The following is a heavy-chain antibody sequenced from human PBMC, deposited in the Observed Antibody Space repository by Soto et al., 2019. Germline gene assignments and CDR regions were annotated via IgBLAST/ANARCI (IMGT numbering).Heavy chain of an antibody. CDR3: ARGGRAYLGEFGELLHHYYYYYGMDV. D-gene: IGHD3-10*01. J-gene: IGHJ6*02. CDR2: INPSGGST. V-gene: IGHV1-46*03. CDR1: GYTFTSYY. Sequence: ASVKVSCKASGYTFTSYYMHWVRQAPGQGLEWMGIINPSGGSTSYAQKFQGRVTMTRDTSTSTVYMELSSLRSEDTAVYYCARGGRAYLGEFGELLHHYYYYYGMDVWGQGTTVTVSS.